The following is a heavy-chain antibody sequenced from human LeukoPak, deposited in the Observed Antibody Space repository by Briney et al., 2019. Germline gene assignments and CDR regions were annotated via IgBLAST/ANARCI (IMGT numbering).Heavy chain of an antibody. Sequence: PGGSLRLSCAASGFTFSSYAMSWVRQAPGKGLEWVSSISSSSSYIYYADSVKGRFTISRDNAKNSLYLQMNSLRAEDTAVYYCARDYYDSSGYPYVDYWGQGTLVTVSS. V-gene: IGHV3-21*01. CDR1: GFTFSSYA. J-gene: IGHJ4*02. CDR2: ISSSSSYI. CDR3: ARDYYDSSGYPYVDY. D-gene: IGHD3-22*01.